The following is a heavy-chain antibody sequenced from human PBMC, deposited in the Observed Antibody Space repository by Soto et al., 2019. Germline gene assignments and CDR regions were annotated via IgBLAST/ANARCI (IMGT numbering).Heavy chain of an antibody. CDR1: GGSISSGDYY. CDR3: ASEGDNCSWNNWFDP. CDR2: IYYSGST. Sequence: PSETLSLTCTVSGGSISSGDYYWSWFRQPPGKGLEWIGYIYYSGSTYYNPSLKSRVTISVDTSKNQFSLKLSSVTAADTAVYYCASEGDNCSWNNWFDPWGQGTLVTVSS. J-gene: IGHJ5*02. V-gene: IGHV4-30-4*08. D-gene: IGHD6-13*01.